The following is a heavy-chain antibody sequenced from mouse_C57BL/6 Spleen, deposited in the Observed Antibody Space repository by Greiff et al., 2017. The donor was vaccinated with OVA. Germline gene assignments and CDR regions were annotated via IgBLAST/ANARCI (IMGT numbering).Heavy chain of an antibody. J-gene: IGHJ3*01. V-gene: IGHV2-5*01. CDR3: AIYYGYDVGFAY. Sequence: VKLMESGPGLVQPSQSLSITCTVSGFSLTSYGVHWVRQSPGKGLEWLGVIWRGGSTDYNAAIMTRLSITKENSKSQVFFKMNSLQADDTAIYYCAIYYGYDVGFAYWGQGTLVTVSA. CDR1: GFSLTSYG. D-gene: IGHD2-2*01. CDR2: IWRGGST.